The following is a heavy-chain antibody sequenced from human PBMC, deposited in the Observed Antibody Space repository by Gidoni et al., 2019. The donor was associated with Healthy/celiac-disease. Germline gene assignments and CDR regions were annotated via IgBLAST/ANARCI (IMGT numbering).Heavy chain of an antibody. Sequence: QVQLQQWGAGLLKPSETLSLTCAVYGGSFSGYYWSWIRQPPGKGLEWIGEITHSGSTNYNPSLKSRVTISVDTSKNQFSLKLSSVTAADTAVYYCARAKEENSSGWSDAFDIWGQGTMVTVSS. CDR3: ARAKEENSSGWSDAFDI. D-gene: IGHD6-19*01. CDR1: GGSFSGYY. J-gene: IGHJ3*02. V-gene: IGHV4-34*01. CDR2: ITHSGST.